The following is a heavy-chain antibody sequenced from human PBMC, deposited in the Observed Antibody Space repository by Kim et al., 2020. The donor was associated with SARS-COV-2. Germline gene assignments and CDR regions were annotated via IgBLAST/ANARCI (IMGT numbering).Heavy chain of an antibody. CDR3: ARDRVYYDYVWGSLGRGGRASEAFDI. Sequence: SETLSLTCTVSGGSISSGSYYWSWIRQPAGKGLEWIGRIYTSGSTNYNPSLKSRVTISVDTSKNQFSLKLSSVTAADTAVYYCARDRVYYDYVWGSLGRGGRASEAFDIWGQGTMVTVSS. CDR2: IYTSGST. V-gene: IGHV4-61*02. J-gene: IGHJ3*02. D-gene: IGHD3-16*01. CDR1: GGSISSGSYY.